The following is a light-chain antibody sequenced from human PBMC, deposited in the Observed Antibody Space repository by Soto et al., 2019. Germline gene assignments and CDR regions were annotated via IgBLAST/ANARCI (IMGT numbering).Light chain of an antibody. CDR3: CTYEGHVPK. J-gene: IGLJ2*01. CDR1: TSDVAYYDL. Sequence: QSVLTQPASVSGSPGQSITISCAGTTSDVAYYDLVSWYQQHPGRAPKLLIYEVDKRPSGISVRFSGSKSGATASLTISGLLTEDEDVYFCCTYEGHVPKFGGGTK. V-gene: IGLV2-23*02. CDR2: EVD.